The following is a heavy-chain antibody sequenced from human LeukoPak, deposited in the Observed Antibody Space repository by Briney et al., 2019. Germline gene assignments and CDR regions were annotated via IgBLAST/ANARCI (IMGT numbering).Heavy chain of an antibody. CDR2: IYYSGST. D-gene: IGHD3-16*02. CDR1: GGSISSGGYY. Sequence: SETLSPTCTVSGGSISSGGYYWSWIRQHPGKGLEWIGYIYYSGSTYYNPSLKSRVTISVDTSKNQFSLKLSSVTAADTAVYYCARDSYDYVWGSYRYFDYWGQGTLVTVSS. V-gene: IGHV4-31*03. J-gene: IGHJ4*02. CDR3: ARDSYDYVWGSYRYFDY.